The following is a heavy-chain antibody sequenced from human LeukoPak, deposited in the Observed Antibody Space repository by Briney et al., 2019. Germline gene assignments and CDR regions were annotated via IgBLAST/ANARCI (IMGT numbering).Heavy chain of an antibody. Sequence: ASVKVSCKASGYTFTSYGISWVRQAPGQGLEWMGWISAYNGNTNYAQKLQGRDTMTTDTSTSTAYMELRSLRSDDTAVYYCARDRAPAPGENWFDPWGQGTLVTVSS. CDR3: ARDRAPAPGENWFDP. J-gene: IGHJ5*02. D-gene: IGHD3-16*01. CDR2: ISAYNGNT. CDR1: GYTFTSYG. V-gene: IGHV1-18*01.